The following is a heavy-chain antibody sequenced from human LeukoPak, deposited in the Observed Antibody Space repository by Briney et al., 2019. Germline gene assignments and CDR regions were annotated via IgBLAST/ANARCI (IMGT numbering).Heavy chain of an antibody. D-gene: IGHD6-6*01. J-gene: IGHJ4*02. CDR1: GFTFRNHW. CDR2: ISSDGSST. Sequence: PGGSLRLSCAASGFTFRNHWMHWVRQTRGKGLVWVSRISSDGSSTTYADSVKGRFTISRDNAKNTPYLQMNNLRAEDTAMYYCARDQRVTGRPDIDYWGQGTLVIVSS. V-gene: IGHV3-74*03. CDR3: ARDQRVTGRPDIDY.